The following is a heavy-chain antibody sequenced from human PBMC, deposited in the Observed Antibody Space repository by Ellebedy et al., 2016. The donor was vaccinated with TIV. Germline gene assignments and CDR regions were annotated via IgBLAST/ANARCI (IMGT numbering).Heavy chain of an antibody. J-gene: IGHJ4*02. CDR3: ARALNHVDTVSTAPLDC. CDR2: ISNDGTNN. Sequence: PGGSLRLSCEASGFTFSNFNMHWVRQAPGKGLEWVAFISNDGTNNYYADSVRGRFTISRDNSKKTLYLQMNSLRGDDTAIYYCARALNHVDTVSTAPLDCWGQGTLVTVSS. V-gene: IGHV3-30-3*01. CDR1: GFTFSNFN. D-gene: IGHD5/OR15-5a*01.